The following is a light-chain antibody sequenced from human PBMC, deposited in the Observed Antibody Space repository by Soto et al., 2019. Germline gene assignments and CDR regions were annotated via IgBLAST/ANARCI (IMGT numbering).Light chain of an antibody. CDR2: RNN. CDR1: SSNIGSNY. CDR3: AAWDDSLSGLYV. Sequence: SVLTKPPSATGTPGQRVTISCSGSSSNIGSNYVYWYQQLPGTAPKLLIYRNNQRPSGVPDRFSGSKSGTSASLAISGLRSEDEADYYCAAWDDSLSGLYVFGTGTKVTVL. V-gene: IGLV1-47*01. J-gene: IGLJ1*01.